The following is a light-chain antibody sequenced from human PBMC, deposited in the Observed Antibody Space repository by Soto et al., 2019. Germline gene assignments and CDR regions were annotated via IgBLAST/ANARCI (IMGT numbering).Light chain of an antibody. CDR3: QQYGSSPRT. CDR1: QTVRSDY. J-gene: IGKJ1*01. Sequence: EIMLTQSPGTLSLSPGETAPLSCSSSQTVRSDYLAWYQQKPGQAPRLHIYGASTRATGIPDRFTGSGSGTDFTLTISRLEPEDFAVYYCQQYGSSPRTFGQGTKVDI. CDR2: GAS. V-gene: IGKV3-20*01.